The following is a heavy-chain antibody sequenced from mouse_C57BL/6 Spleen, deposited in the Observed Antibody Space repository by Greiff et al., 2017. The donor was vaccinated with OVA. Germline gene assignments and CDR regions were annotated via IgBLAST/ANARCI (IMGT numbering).Heavy chain of an antibody. D-gene: IGHD2-1*01. CDR1: GFTFSSYG. CDR2: ISSGGSYT. J-gene: IGHJ4*01. V-gene: IGHV5-6*01. CDR3: ARRVYYNAMDY. Sequence: VQLQQSGGDLVKPGGSLKLSCAASGFTFSSYGMSWVRQTPDKRLEWVATISSGGSYTYYPDSVKGRFTISRDNAKNTLYLQMSSLKSEDTAMYYCARRVYYNAMDYWGQGTSVTVSS.